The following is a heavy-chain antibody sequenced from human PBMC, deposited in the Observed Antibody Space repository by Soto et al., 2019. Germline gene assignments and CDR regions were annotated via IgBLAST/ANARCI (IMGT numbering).Heavy chain of an antibody. V-gene: IGHV4-31*03. CDR2: IYYSGST. D-gene: IGHD2-21*02. J-gene: IGHJ4*02. Sequence: PSETLSLTCTVSGGSISSGGYYWSWIRQHPGKGLEWIGYIYYSGSTYYNPSLKSRVTISVDTSKNQFSLKLSSVTAADTAVYYCAREIGGGDHLYYFDYWGQGTLVTVSS. CDR3: AREIGGGDHLYYFDY. CDR1: GGSISSGGYY.